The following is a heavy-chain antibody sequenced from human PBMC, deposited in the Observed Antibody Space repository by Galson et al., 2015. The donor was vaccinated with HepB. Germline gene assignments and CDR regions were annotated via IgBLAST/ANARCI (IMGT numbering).Heavy chain of an antibody. D-gene: IGHD2-21*02. CDR3: ARDACGGDCPYYYGMDV. V-gene: IGHV1-46*01. CDR1: GYTFTSYY. CDR2: INPSGGST. J-gene: IGHJ6*02. Sequence: SVKVSCKASGYTFTSYYMHWVRQAPGQGLEWMGIINPSGGSTSYAQKFQGRVTMTRDTSTSTVYVELSSLRSEDTAVYYCARDACGGDCPYYYGMDVWGQGTTVTVSS.